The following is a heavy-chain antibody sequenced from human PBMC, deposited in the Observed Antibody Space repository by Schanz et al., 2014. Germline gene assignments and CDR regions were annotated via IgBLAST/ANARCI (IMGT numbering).Heavy chain of an antibody. CDR2: IFTDGRT. J-gene: IGHJ4*02. V-gene: IGHV3-66*02. CDR3: ARLDPYCRSGTCSRAFDF. CDR1: GFTFSTFA. Sequence: EVQLVESGGDLVQPGGSLRLSCSASGFTFSTFAMHWVRQAPGKGLEWVSIIFTDGRTYYADSVKGRFTISRDSSKNTLFLQMNSLRTEDTAVYYCARLDPYCRSGTCSRAFDFWGQGTLXTVSS. D-gene: IGHD2-15*01.